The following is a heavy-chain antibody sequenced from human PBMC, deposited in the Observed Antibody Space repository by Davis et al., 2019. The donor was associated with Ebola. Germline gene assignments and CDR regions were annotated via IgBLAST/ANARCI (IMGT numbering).Heavy chain of an antibody. CDR2: IYYTGNT. CDR1: AGSISSRSSY. V-gene: IGHV4-39*07. D-gene: IGHD1-26*01. J-gene: IGHJ2*01. Sequence: MPGGSLRLSCTVSAGSISSRSSYWGWIRQAPGKGLAWIGTIYYTGNTYYTPSLRGRVIISVDTSKNQFSLKLSSVTAADTAVYYCARRVGAFYWYFDLWGRGTLVTVSS. CDR3: ARRVGAFYWYFDL.